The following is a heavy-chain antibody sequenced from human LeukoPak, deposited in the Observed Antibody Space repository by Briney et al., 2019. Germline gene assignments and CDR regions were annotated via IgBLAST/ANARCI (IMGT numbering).Heavy chain of an antibody. CDR3: ARGQGNWNDVNFDY. CDR2: MNPNSGNT. V-gene: IGHV1-8*01. J-gene: IGHJ4*02. D-gene: IGHD1-1*01. Sequence: ASVEVSCKASGYTFTSYDINWVRQATGQGLEWMGWMNPNSGNTGYAQKFQGRVTMTRNTSISTAYMELSSLRSEDTAVYYCARGQGNWNDVNFDYWGQGTLVTVSS. CDR1: GYTFTSYD.